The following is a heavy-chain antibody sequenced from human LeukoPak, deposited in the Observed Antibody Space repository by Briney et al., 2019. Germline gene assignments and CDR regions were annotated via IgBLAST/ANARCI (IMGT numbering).Heavy chain of an antibody. J-gene: IGHJ4*02. CDR2: IYTSGST. D-gene: IGHD3-22*01. V-gene: IGHV4-4*07. CDR3: ARQNYYDSSGIVDY. CDR1: GGSISSYY. Sequence: SETLSLTCTVSGGSISSYYWSWIRQPAGKGLEWIGRIYTSGSTYYNPSLKSRVTISVDTSKNQFSLKLSSVTAADTAVYYCARQNYYDSSGIVDYWGQGTLVTVSS.